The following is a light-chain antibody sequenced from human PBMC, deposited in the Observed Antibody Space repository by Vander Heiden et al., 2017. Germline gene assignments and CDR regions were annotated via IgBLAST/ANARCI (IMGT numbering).Light chain of an antibody. J-gene: IGKJ1*01. CDR2: AAS. CDR1: QSISSY. V-gene: IGKV1-39*01. CDR3: QQSYSTPET. Sequence: DIQVTQSPSSLSASVGDRVTITCRASQSISSYLNWYQQKPGKAPKLLIYAASSLQSGVPSRFSGSGSGTDFTLTISSLQPEDFATYYCQQSYSTPETFCQGTTVEIK.